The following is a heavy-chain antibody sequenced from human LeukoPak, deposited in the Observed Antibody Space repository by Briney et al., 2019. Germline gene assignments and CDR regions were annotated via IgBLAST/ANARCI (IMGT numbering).Heavy chain of an antibody. Sequence: SETLSLTCAVYGGSLSGYYWSWIRQPPGKGLEWIGEINHSGSTNYNPSLKSRVTISVDTSKNQFSLKLSFVTAADTAVYYCARGPASFSSSWYIKNWFDPWGQGTLVTVSS. D-gene: IGHD6-13*01. V-gene: IGHV4-34*01. J-gene: IGHJ5*02. CDR3: ARGPASFSSSWYIKNWFDP. CDR1: GGSLSGYY. CDR2: INHSGST.